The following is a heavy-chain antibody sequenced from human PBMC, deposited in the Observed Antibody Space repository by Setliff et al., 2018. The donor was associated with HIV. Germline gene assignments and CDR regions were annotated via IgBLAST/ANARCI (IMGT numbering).Heavy chain of an antibody. CDR2: INDSGST. V-gene: IGHV4-34*01. Sequence: PSETLSLTCAVYSGSFSGYYWTWIRQPPGKGLEWIGEINDSGSTNYSPSLKSRVTISVDASRNQFSLRLSSVTAADTAVYYCAAWGPRYSYAPYFFDSWGQGTLVTVSS. J-gene: IGHJ4*02. D-gene: IGHD5-18*01. CDR3: AAWGPRYSYAPYFFDS. CDR1: SGSFSGYY.